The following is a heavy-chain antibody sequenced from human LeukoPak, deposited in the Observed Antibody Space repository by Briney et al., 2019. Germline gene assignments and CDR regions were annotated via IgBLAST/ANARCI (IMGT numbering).Heavy chain of an antibody. Sequence: SATLSLTCTVSGRSIRSYYRSWIPQPAGKGLEWIGRMYTSGSTTYNPSLTSRVTTSVDTHKNQFSLKLSSVTAADTAVYYCAGGVTTIRYYMEGWGKGTTVTVAS. D-gene: IGHD1-14*01. CDR1: GRSIRSYY. CDR3: AGGVTTIRYYMEG. J-gene: IGHJ6*03. V-gene: IGHV4-4*07. CDR2: MYTSGST.